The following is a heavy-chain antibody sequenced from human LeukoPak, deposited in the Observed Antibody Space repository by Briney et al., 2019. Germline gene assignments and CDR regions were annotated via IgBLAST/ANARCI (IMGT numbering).Heavy chain of an antibody. CDR3: ARGLRYFDWSISRGNYYYYMDV. V-gene: IGHV4-59*01. CDR1: GGSITSYY. CDR2: IYYSGST. Sequence: KSSETLSLTCTVSGGSITSYYWSWIRQPPGKGLEWIGYIYYSGSTNYNPSLKSRVTISVDTSKNQFSLKLSSVTAADTAVYYCARGLRYFDWSISRGNYYYYMDVWGKGTTVTISS. J-gene: IGHJ6*03. D-gene: IGHD3-9*01.